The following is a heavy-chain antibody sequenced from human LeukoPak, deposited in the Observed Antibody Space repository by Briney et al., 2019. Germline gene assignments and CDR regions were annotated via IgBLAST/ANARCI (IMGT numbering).Heavy chain of an antibody. V-gene: IGHV1-24*01. Sequence: ASVKVSCKVSGYTLTELSMHWVRQAPGKGLEWMGGFDPEDGETIYAQKFQGRVTITRNTSISTAYMELSSLRSEDTAVYYCARDYYGSGSFYYYYYMDVWGKGTTVTVS. CDR2: FDPEDGET. CDR1: GYTLTELS. D-gene: IGHD3-10*01. CDR3: ARDYYGSGSFYYYYYMDV. J-gene: IGHJ6*03.